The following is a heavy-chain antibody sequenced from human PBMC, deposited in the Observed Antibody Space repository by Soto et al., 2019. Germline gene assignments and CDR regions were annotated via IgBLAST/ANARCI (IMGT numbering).Heavy chain of an antibody. V-gene: IGHV3-53*01. J-gene: IGHJ6*02. D-gene: IGHD3-10*01. Sequence: EVQLVESGGGLIQPGGSLRLSCAASGFTVSSNYMNWVRQAPGKGLEWVSLIYSGGSTDYADSVKGRFTISRDNSKNTLYLQMNSLRDEDTAVYYCARDPIRMVRGVTIPNYYGMDVWGQGTTVTVSS. CDR2: IYSGGST. CDR3: ARDPIRMVRGVTIPNYYGMDV. CDR1: GFTVSSNY.